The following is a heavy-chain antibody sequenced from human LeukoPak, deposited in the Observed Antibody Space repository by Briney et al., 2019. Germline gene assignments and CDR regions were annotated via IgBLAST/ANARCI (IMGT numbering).Heavy chain of an antibody. CDR1: GFTFSDYY. V-gene: IGHV3-11*04. CDR3: ARGGYYDSSGSNLPEGYYYYMDV. Sequence: GGSLRLSCAASGFTFSDYYMSWIRQAPGKGLEWVSYISSSGDTICYADSVKGRFTISRDNAKNSLYLQMNSLRAEDTAVYYCARGGYYDSSGSNLPEGYYYYMDVWGKGTTVTVSS. J-gene: IGHJ6*03. D-gene: IGHD3-22*01. CDR2: ISSSGDTI.